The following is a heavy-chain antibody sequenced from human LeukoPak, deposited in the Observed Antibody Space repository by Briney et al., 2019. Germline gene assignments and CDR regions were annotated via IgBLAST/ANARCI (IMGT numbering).Heavy chain of an antibody. V-gene: IGHV1-2*02. Sequence: ASVKVSCKASGYTFTGYYMHWVRQAPGQGLEWMGWINPNSGGTNYAQKFQGRVAMTIDTSTSTAYMELRSLRADDTAVYYCARDLVAFTSSRRGGSCYDYWGQGTLVTVSS. J-gene: IGHJ4*02. CDR3: ARDLVAFTSSRRGGSCYDY. CDR2: INPNSGGT. CDR1: GYTFTGYY. D-gene: IGHD2-15*01.